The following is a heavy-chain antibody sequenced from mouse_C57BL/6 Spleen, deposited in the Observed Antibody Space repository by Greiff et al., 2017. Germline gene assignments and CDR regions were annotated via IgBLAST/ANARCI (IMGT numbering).Heavy chain of an antibody. V-gene: IGHV5-17*01. CDR3: ARRDGYPYYAMDY. Sequence: EVKLMESGGGLVKPGGSLKLSCAASGFTFSDYGMHWVRQAPEKGLEWVAYISSGSSTIYYADTVKGRFTISRDNAKNTLFLQMTSLRSEDTAMYYCARRDGYPYYAMDYWGQGTSVTVSS. D-gene: IGHD2-3*01. CDR1: GFTFSDYG. J-gene: IGHJ4*01. CDR2: ISSGSSTI.